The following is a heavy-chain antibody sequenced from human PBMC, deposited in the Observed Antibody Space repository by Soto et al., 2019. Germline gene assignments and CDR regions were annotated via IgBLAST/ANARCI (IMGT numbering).Heavy chain of an antibody. Sequence: SETLSLTCAVYGGSFSGYYWSWIRQSPGKGLEWIGDMRHSGDTNSDPSLQSRVTISVDTPKSQFSLSLSSVTAADTAIYYCVCSLGPTTGIDYWGQGLLVTVSS. CDR3: VCSLGPTTGIDY. J-gene: IGHJ4*02. V-gene: IGHV4-34*01. CDR1: GGSFSGYY. D-gene: IGHD1-1*01. CDR2: MRHSGDT.